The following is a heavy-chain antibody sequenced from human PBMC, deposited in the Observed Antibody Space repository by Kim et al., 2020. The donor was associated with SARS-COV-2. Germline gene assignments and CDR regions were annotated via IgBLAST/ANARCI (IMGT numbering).Heavy chain of an antibody. J-gene: IGHJ6*02. Sequence: SETLSLTCAVYGGSFSGYYWSWIRQPPGKGLEWIGEINHSGSTNYNPSLKSRVTISVDTSKNQFSLKLSSVTAADTAVYYCARGWAYSSSPRNQNYYYYGMDVWGQGTTVTVSS. V-gene: IGHV4-34*01. CDR2: INHSGST. CDR1: GGSFSGYY. CDR3: ARGWAYSSSPRNQNYYYYGMDV. D-gene: IGHD6-6*01.